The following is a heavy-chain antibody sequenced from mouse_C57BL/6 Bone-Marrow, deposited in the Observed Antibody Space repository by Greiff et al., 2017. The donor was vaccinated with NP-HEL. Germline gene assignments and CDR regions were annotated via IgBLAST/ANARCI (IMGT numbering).Heavy chain of an antibody. Sequence: VKVVESGAELARPGASVKLSCKASGSTFTSYGISWVKQSPGQGLEWIGEIYPGSGNPYYNEKFKGKATLTTDKSSSTAYMELRSLTSDDSAVYCFAREVWGTGTTVTVSS. CDR3: AREV. CDR1: GSTFTSYG. V-gene: IGHV1-81*01. J-gene: IGHJ1*03. CDR2: IYPGSGNP.